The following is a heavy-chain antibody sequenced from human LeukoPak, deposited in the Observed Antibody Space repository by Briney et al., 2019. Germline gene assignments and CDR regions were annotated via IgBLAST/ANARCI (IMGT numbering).Heavy chain of an antibody. CDR2: ISSSSYI. D-gene: IGHD2-2*01. CDR3: AREFAVGYCSSTSCLFDY. V-gene: IGHV3-21*01. CDR1: GFTFSSYS. Sequence: GGSLRLSRAASGFTFSSYSMNWVRQAPGKGLEWVSSISSSSYIYYADSVKGRFTISRDNAKNSLYLQMNSQRAEDTAVYYCAREFAVGYCSSTSCLFDYWGQGTLVTVSS. J-gene: IGHJ4*02.